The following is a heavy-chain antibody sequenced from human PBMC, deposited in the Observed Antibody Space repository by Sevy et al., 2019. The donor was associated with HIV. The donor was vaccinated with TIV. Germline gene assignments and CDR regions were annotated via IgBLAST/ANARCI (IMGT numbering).Heavy chain of an antibody. J-gene: IGHJ6*02. CDR2: ISYDGSNK. V-gene: IGHV3-30-3*01. D-gene: IGHD5-18*01. CDR3: ARAGGYSYGYVLSYYYYGMDV. CDR1: GFTFSSYA. Sequence: GGSLRLSCAASGFTFSSYAMHWVRQAPGKGLEWVAVISYDGSNKYYADSVKGRFTISRDNSKNTLYLQMNSLRAEDTAVYYCARAGGYSYGYVLSYYYYGMDVWGQGTTVTASS.